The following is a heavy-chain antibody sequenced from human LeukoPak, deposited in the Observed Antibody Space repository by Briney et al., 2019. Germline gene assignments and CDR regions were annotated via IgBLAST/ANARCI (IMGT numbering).Heavy chain of an antibody. CDR2: IYYSGST. CDR3: ARAVSGRFDY. Sequence: SETLSLTCTVSGGSISSSSYYWGWIRQPPGKGLEWIGSIYYSGSTYYNPSLKSRVTISVDTSKNQFSLKLSSVTAADTAIYYCARAVSGRFDYWGQGTLVTVSS. V-gene: IGHV4-39*01. D-gene: IGHD6-19*01. J-gene: IGHJ4*02. CDR1: GGSISSSSYY.